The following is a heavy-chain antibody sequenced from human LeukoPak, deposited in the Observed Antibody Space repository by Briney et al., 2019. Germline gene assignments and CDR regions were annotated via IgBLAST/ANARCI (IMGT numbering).Heavy chain of an antibody. CDR2: INQDDSGK. V-gene: IGHV3-7*01. J-gene: IGHJ5*02. CDR1: GFTLSSHW. CDR3: ARCNSCERRGCDWFDA. Sequence: GGSLRLSCAASGFTLSSHWMSWVRQAPGKGLEWVSNINQDDSGKYYVDSVKGRFTISRDNAKNSLYLQMNSLGGENTVIYFGARCNSCERRGCDWFDAWGQGTLVTVSS. D-gene: IGHD1-1*01.